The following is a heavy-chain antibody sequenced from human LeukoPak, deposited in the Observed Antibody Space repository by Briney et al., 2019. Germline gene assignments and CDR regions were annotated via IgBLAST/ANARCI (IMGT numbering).Heavy chain of an antibody. J-gene: IGHJ4*02. V-gene: IGHV3-74*01. Sequence: PGGSLRLSCAASGFTFSSYWMHWVRQAPGXXXXXXXRINSDGXXTXXAXSXKXXFXISRDNAKNSLYLQMNSLRAEDTAVYYCARVTRRDVYNPFDYWGQGTLVTVSS. CDR2: INSDGXXT. CDR3: ARVTRRDVYNPFDY. CDR1: GFTFSSYW. D-gene: IGHD5-24*01.